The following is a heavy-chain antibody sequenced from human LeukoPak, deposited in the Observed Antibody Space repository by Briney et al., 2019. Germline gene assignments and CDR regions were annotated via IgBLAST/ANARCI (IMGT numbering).Heavy chain of an antibody. V-gene: IGHV3-53*01. CDR1: GFSVDSNY. Sequence: VRSLRLSCLASGFSVDSNYMSWVRQAPGKGLEWVSVIYSNGKEYYADSAKGRFTISRDISKNSLDLQMNRLRGDDTAVYYCARESPTSGIDSWGQGTLVIVSS. CDR2: IYSNGKE. J-gene: IGHJ5*01. D-gene: IGHD2-15*01. CDR3: ARESPTSGIDS.